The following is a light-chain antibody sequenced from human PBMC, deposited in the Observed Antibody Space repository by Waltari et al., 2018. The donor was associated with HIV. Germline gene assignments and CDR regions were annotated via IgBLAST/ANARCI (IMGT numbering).Light chain of an antibody. Sequence: QSVLTQPPSVSGAPGQSVTISCPGSSSNIGAGHDVHWSQHCPRRAPKHLLYCNNNRPSGGPDRFSASKFGASVYLAITGLQPDDEADYYCQSYDTSLSARVFGGGTKLTVL. CDR2: CNN. J-gene: IGLJ3*02. CDR1: SSNIGAGHD. V-gene: IGLV1-40*01. CDR3: QSYDTSLSARV.